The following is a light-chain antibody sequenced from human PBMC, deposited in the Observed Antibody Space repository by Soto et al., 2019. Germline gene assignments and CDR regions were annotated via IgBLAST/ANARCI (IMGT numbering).Light chain of an antibody. CDR1: SSDVGSYNR. CDR2: EVN. J-gene: IGLJ1*01. CDR3: CSYTTSNTRQIV. V-gene: IGLV2-14*02. Sequence: QSVLTQPASVSESLGQSITISCTGTSSDVGSYNRVSWYQQHPGKVPKVMIYEVNKRPSGVSNRFSGSKSGNTASLTISGLQAEDEADYYCCSYTTSNTRQIVFGTGTKVTV.